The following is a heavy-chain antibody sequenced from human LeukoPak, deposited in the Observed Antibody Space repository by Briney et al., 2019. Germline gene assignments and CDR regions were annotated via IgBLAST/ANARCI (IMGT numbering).Heavy chain of an antibody. J-gene: IGHJ4*02. CDR2: ITSGGDYI. V-gene: IGHV3-21*01. Sequence: GGSLRLSCAASGFTFNTFNMNWVRQAPGKGLEWVSSITSGGDYIYYADSVKGRLTTSRDNAKNSLSLQLNSLRVEDTAVYYCARGHYDVLAASYKWTPDYWGQGTLVTVSS. CDR1: GFTFNTFN. D-gene: IGHD3-9*01. CDR3: ARGHYDVLAASYKWTPDY.